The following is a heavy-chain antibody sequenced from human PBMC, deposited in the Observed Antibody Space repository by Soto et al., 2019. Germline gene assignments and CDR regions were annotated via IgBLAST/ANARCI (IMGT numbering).Heavy chain of an antibody. Sequence: PGGSLRLSCAASGFIFSDSAIHWVRQASGKGLEWVGRIRSKANSYTTEYAASVQGRFTISRDDSKNTAYLQMDRLKTEDTALYYCTRHEPTGTKDYWGQGTQVTVYS. D-gene: IGHD1-1*01. CDR2: IRSKANSYTT. CDR1: GFIFSDSA. J-gene: IGHJ4*02. CDR3: TRHEPTGTKDY. V-gene: IGHV3-73*01.